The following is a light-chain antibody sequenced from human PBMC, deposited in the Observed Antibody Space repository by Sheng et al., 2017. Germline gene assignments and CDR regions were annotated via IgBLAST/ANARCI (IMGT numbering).Light chain of an antibody. CDR3: CSYAGTSSPYV. V-gene: IGLV2-23*02. CDR2: DVN. CDR1: SSDAGTYNL. Sequence: QSALTQPASVSGSPGQSITISCTGTSSDAGTYNLVSWYQHHPGKAPRLIIYDVNRRPSGVSNRFSGSKSGNTASLTISGLQAEDEADYYCCSYAGTSSPYVFGIWNQGH. J-gene: IGLJ1*01.